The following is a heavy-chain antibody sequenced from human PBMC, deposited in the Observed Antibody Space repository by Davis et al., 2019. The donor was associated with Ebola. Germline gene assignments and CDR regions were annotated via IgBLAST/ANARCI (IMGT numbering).Heavy chain of an antibody. CDR3: ATGYGVF. Sequence: ASVKVSCKASGYSFTSYAMHWVRQAPGQGLEWMGWINAANGNTNYAQQFQLRVTMTTDTSSSTAYMELRRLTSDDTAVYYCATGYGVFWGQGTPVTVSS. CDR2: INAANGNT. D-gene: IGHD5-12*01. CDR1: GYSFTSYA. V-gene: IGHV1-3*01. J-gene: IGHJ4*02.